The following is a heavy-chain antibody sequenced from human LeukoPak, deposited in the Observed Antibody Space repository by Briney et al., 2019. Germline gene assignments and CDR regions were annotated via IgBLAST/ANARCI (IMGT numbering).Heavy chain of an antibody. J-gene: IGHJ5*02. Sequence: GGSLRLSCAASGFTFSNARMSWVRQAPGKGLEWVGRIKSKTDGGTTDYAAPVKGRFTISRDDSKSIAYLQMNSLKTEDTAVYYCTRDREVPAAISRLGGDPSNWFDPWGQGTLVTVSS. D-gene: IGHD2-2*02. V-gene: IGHV3-15*01. CDR2: IKSKTDGGTT. CDR1: GFTFSNAR. CDR3: TRDREVPAAISRLGGDPSNWFDP.